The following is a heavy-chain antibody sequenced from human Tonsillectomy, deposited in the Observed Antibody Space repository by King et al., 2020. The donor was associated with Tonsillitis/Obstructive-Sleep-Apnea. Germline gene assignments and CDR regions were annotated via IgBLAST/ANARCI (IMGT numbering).Heavy chain of an antibody. CDR3: ARYYFYMDV. CDR2: IYHTGST. J-gene: IGHJ6*03. Sequence: VQLQESGPGLVQPSGTLSLTCAVSGVSINTSNRWSWVRQPPGKGLEWVGQIYHTGSTNYNPSLKSRLTISIDKSKNQFSLELNSVTAADTAVYFCARYYFYMDVWGKGTTVTVSS. V-gene: IGHV4-4*02. CDR1: GVSINTSNR.